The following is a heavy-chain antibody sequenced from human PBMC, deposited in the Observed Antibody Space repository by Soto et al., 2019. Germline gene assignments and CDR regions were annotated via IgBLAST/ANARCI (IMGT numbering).Heavy chain of an antibody. V-gene: IGHV1-3*01. CDR1: GYTFTSYA. J-gene: IGHJ4*02. CDR2: INAGNGNT. Sequence: QVQLVQSGAEVKKPGASVKVSCKASGYTFTSYAMHWVRQAPGQRLEWMGWINAGNGNTKYSQKFQGRVTITTDTAARAAYRQRSSLRSEDTGVYYCARTSGYCFVDYVSQGTLVTVSS. CDR3: ARTSGYCFVDY. D-gene: IGHD3-3*01.